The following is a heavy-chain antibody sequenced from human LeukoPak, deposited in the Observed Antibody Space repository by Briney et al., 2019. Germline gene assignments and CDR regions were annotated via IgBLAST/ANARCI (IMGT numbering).Heavy chain of an antibody. V-gene: IGHV3-30-3*01. CDR3: ARAAYDSTGYLTL. D-gene: IGHD3-22*01. Sequence: GGSLRLSCAASGFTFSSYAMHWVRQAPGKGLEWVAVISYDGSNKYYADSVKGRFTISRDNSKNTLYLQMNSLRAEDTAVYYCARAAYDSTGYLTLWGQGTLVTVSS. CDR1: GFTFSSYA. CDR2: ISYDGSNK. J-gene: IGHJ4*02.